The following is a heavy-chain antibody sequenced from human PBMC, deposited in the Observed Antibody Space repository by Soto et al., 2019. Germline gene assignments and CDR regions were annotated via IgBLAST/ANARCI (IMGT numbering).Heavy chain of an antibody. CDR3: ARGGISNQKWFDP. V-gene: IGHV5-10-1*01. CDR2: IDPSDSYT. J-gene: IGHJ5*02. D-gene: IGHD1-20*01. Sequence: PGESLKISCEASGYTFSTYWISWVRQTPGKGLEWMGEIDPSDSYTIYSPSFQGHVTISSDKPARTAYLEWSSLKASDTAVYYCARGGISNQKWFDPWGQGTLVTVSS. CDR1: GYTFSTYW.